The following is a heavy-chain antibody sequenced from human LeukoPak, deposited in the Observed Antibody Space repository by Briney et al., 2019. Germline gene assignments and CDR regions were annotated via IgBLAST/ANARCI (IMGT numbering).Heavy chain of an antibody. CDR2: INHSGST. Sequence: SDTLSLTCAVYGGSFRGYYWSWIRQPPGKGLEWIGEINHSGSTNYNPSLKSRVTISVDTSKNQFSLKLSSVTAADTAVYYCARGHHGSGSYSSWGQGTLVTVSS. CDR1: GGSFRGYY. J-gene: IGHJ4*02. CDR3: ARGHHGSGSYSS. D-gene: IGHD3-10*01. V-gene: IGHV4-34*01.